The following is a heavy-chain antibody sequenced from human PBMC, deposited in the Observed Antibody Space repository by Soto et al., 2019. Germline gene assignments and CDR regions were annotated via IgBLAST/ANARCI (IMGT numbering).Heavy chain of an antibody. Sequence: PGGSLRLSCAASGFTFSSYWMHWVRQAPGKGLVWVSRINTDGSSTSYADSVKGRFTISRDNSKNTLYLQMNSLRAEDTAVYYCAHPDYSYGLRYYYYGMDVWGQGTTGTVSS. J-gene: IGHJ6*02. CDR2: INTDGSST. V-gene: IGHV3-74*01. D-gene: IGHD5-18*01. CDR1: GFTFSSYW. CDR3: AHPDYSYGLRYYYYGMDV.